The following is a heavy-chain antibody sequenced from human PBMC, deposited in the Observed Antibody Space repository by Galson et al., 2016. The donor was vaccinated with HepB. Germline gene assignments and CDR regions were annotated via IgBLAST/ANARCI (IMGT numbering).Heavy chain of an antibody. V-gene: IGHV3-33*01. Sequence: SLRLSCAASGLTFSRYGMHWVRQAPGKGLEWVAVIWYDGSIKYYAESVRGRFTISRDNFRNTMFLNMNSMRAEDTAVYFCGRSKGNSNYPFDYWGQGTLVTVSS. CDR2: IWYDGSIK. CDR3: GRSKGNSNYPFDY. J-gene: IGHJ4*02. CDR1: GLTFSRYG. D-gene: IGHD4-11*01.